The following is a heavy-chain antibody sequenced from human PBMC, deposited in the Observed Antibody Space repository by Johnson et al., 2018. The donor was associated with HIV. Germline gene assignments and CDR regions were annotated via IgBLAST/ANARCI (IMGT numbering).Heavy chain of an antibody. J-gene: IGHJ3*02. V-gene: IGHV3-30*02. CDR3: ARVRRVRIVARADSFDI. D-gene: IGHD6-6*01. CDR1: GFTFSRYG. CDR2: IRYDGSNK. Sequence: VQLVESGGGVVQPGGSLRLSCAASGFTFSRYGMHWVRQAPGKGLEWVAFIRYDGSNKYYADSVKGRFTISRDNSKNTLYLQMNSLRAEDTALYYCARVRRVRIVARADSFDIWGQGTGVTISS.